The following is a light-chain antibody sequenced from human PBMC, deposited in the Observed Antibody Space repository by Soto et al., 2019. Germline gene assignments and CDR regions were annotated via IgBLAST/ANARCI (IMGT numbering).Light chain of an antibody. CDR1: QSISSW. J-gene: IGKJ1*01. V-gene: IGKV1-5*03. CDR2: KAS. CDR3: QHYNSYSEA. Sequence: TPSPSSLSASVGDRVTITCRASQSISSWLAWYQQKPGKAPKLLIYKASSLESGVPSRFSGSGSGTDFTLTISSLQPDDFATYYCQHYNSYSEAFGQGTKVDIK.